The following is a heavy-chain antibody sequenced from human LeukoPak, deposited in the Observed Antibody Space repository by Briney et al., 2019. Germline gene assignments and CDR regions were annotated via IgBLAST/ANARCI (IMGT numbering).Heavy chain of an antibody. V-gene: IGHV3-7*01. CDR3: ANSPYYYYYMDV. Sequence: PGGSLRLSCAASGFTFSSYWMTWVRQAPGKGLEWVANIRQDGSEKYYVDSVKGRFTISRDNAKNSLYLQMNSLRAEDTAVYYCANSPYYYYYMDVWGKGTTVTVSS. CDR1: GFTFSSYW. J-gene: IGHJ6*03. CDR2: IRQDGSEK. D-gene: IGHD2-21*01.